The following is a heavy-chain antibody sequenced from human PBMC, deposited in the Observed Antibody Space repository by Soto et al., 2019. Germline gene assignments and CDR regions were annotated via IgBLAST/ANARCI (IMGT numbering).Heavy chain of an antibody. CDR1: GGTFSSYA. Sequence: ASVKVSCKASGGTFSSYAISWVRQAPGQGLEWMGGIIPIFGTANYAQKFQGRVTITADESTSTAYMELSSLRSEDTAADYCARSAEGYDSCGLYAFDPWGQGTLVTVSS. CDR3: ARSAEGYDSCGLYAFDP. D-gene: IGHD3-22*01. V-gene: IGHV1-69*13. CDR2: IIPIFGTA. J-gene: IGHJ5*02.